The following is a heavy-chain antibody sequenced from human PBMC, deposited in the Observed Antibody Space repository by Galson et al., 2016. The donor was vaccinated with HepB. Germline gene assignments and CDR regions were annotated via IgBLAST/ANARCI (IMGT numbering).Heavy chain of an antibody. Sequence: SVKVSCKASGSPFSTYALSWVRQAPGQDLEWVGGIVPILRTPSYAQRLKGRVTIAADESTSTVYMELSSLTYQDTAVYYCVRPHASGSLNPYYGMDVWGQGTPVTVSS. V-gene: IGHV1-69*13. CDR2: IVPILRTP. CDR3: VRPHASGSLNPYYGMDV. D-gene: IGHD3-10*01. J-gene: IGHJ6*02. CDR1: GSPFSTYA.